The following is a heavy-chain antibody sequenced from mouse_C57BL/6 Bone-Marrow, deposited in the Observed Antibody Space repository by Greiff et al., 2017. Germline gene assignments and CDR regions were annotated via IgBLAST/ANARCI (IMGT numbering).Heavy chain of an antibody. D-gene: IGHD1-1*01. J-gene: IGHJ2*01. CDR3: ARHVIYYVSFYYFDY. CDR2: ISSGGSYT. CDR1: GFTFSSYG. V-gene: IGHV5-6*01. Sequence: EVHLVESGGDLVKPGGSLKLSCAASGFTFSSYGMSLVRQTPDKRLEWVATISSGGSYTYYPDSVKGRFTISRDNAKNTLYLQMSSLKSEDTAMYYCARHVIYYVSFYYFDYWGQGTTLTVSS.